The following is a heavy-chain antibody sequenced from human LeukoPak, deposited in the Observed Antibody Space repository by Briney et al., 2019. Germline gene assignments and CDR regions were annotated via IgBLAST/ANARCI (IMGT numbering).Heavy chain of an antibody. D-gene: IGHD3-10*01. CDR1: GGSISSYY. J-gene: IGHJ4*02. CDR3: ARDRGYLNYFDY. Sequence: SETLSLTXTVSGGSISSYYWSWIRQPPGKGLEWIGYIYYSGSTNYNPSLKSRVTISVDTSKNQFSLRLSSVTAADTAVYYCARDRGYLNYFDYWGQGTLVTVSS. V-gene: IGHV4-59*01. CDR2: IYYSGST.